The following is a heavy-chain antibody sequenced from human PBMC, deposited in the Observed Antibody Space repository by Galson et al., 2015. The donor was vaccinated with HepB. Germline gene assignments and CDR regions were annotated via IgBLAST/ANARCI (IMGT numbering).Heavy chain of an antibody. D-gene: IGHD2-15*01. CDR2: IRSKAYGGTT. J-gene: IGHJ3*02. CDR3: TRDYPNYCSGGSCYHIDAFDI. Sequence: SLRLSCAASGFTFGDYAMSWFRQAPGKGLEWVGFIRSKAYGGTTEYAASVKGRFTISRDDSKSIAYLQMNSLKTEDTAVYYCTRDYPNYCSGGSCYHIDAFDIWGQGTMVTVSS. CDR1: GFTFGDYA. V-gene: IGHV3-49*03.